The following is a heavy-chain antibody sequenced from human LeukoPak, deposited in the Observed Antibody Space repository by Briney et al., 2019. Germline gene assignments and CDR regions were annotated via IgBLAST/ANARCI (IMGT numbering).Heavy chain of an antibody. CDR1: GFTFSSYD. J-gene: IGHJ2*01. CDR3: ARSVAGRFERYFDL. CDR2: IGTAGDT. D-gene: IGHD6-19*01. V-gene: IGHV3-13*04. Sequence: PGGSLRLSCAASGFTFSSYDMHWVRQATGKGLEWVSAIGTAGDTYYPGSVKGRFTISRENAKNSLYLQVNSLRAGDTAVYYCARSVAGRFERYFDLWGRGTLVTVSS.